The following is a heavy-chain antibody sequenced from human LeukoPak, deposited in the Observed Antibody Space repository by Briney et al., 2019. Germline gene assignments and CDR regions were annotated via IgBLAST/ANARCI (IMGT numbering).Heavy chain of an antibody. CDR3: VKFGIAVAGTWLDI. J-gene: IGHJ3*02. Sequence: QPGGSLRLSCSASGFTFSSYAMHWVRQAPGKGLEYVSAISSNGGSTYYADSVKGRFTISRDNSKNTLYLQMSSLRAEDTAVYYCVKFGIAVAGTWLDIWGQGTMVTVSS. CDR1: GFTFSSYA. D-gene: IGHD6-19*01. CDR2: ISSNGGST. V-gene: IGHV3-64D*09.